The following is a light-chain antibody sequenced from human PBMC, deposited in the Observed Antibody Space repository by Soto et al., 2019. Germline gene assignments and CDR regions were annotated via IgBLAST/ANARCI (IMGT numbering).Light chain of an antibody. J-gene: IGKJ1*01. CDR1: QSVSSSY. CDR3: QQYGSSPPT. Sequence: EIVLTQSPGTLALSPGERATLSCRASQSVSSSYLAWNQQKPGQAPRLLIYGASSRATGIPDRFSGTGSGTDFTLTISRLEPEDFAVYYCQQYGSSPPTFGQGTKV. CDR2: GAS. V-gene: IGKV3-20*01.